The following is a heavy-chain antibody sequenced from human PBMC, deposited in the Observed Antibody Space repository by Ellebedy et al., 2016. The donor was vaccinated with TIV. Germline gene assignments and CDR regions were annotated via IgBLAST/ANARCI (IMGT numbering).Heavy chain of an antibody. Sequence: PGGSLRLSCKVSGFTFRNYGMHWVRQAPGKGLEWVAMIWFDGSNENYARSVKGRFTISRDNSKNMLFLQMNSLRGEDTAVYYCARGGDCNGGNCPYLYYFDRWGQGTLLTVSS. CDR1: GFTFRNYG. CDR3: ARGGDCNGGNCPYLYYFDR. CDR2: IWFDGSNE. D-gene: IGHD2-21*02. J-gene: IGHJ5*02. V-gene: IGHV3-33*01.